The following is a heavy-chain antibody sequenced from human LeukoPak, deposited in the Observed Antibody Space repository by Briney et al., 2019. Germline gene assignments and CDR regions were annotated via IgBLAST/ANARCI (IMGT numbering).Heavy chain of an antibody. CDR2: IMPLFGTA. Sequence: SVKVSCKTSGGTFNNSAISWVRQAPGQGLEWLGGIMPLFGTAGYAQKFQGRVTITKDESTRTVYLELTSLTSDDTAVYYCARDLGYSSSWYGDYWGQGTLVTVSS. CDR3: ARDLGYSSSWYGDY. D-gene: IGHD6-13*01. V-gene: IGHV1-69*05. J-gene: IGHJ4*02. CDR1: GGTFNNSA.